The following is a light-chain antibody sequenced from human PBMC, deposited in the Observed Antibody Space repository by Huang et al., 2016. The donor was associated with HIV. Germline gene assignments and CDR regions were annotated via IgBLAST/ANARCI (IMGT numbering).Light chain of an antibody. CDR1: QDIGSH. Sequence: DIQMTQSPSSLSASVGDRVTLTCRTSQDIGSHLNWYQQRPGRAPKLLIYVSCTLQSGVPSRFSGGGSGTDFTLTISNLQPEDFATYYCQHSYVSLGYTFGQGTKLEI. CDR2: VSC. V-gene: IGKV1-39*01. J-gene: IGKJ2*01. CDR3: QHSYVSLGYT.